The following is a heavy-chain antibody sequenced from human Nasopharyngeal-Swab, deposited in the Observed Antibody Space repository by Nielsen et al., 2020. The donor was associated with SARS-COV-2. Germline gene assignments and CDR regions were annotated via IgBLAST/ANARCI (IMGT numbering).Heavy chain of an antibody. J-gene: IGHJ6*02. CDR2: INHSGST. V-gene: IGHV4-34*01. D-gene: IGHD3-3*01. CDR1: GASFSVYD. CDR3: ARGWYDFWSGYFSNGMDV. Sequence: SETLSLTRAVYGASFSVYDWSWIRQSPGKGLEWIGEINHSGSTNYNPSLKSRVTISVDTSKNQFSLKLSSVTAADTAVYYCARGWYDFWSGYFSNGMDVWGQGTTVTVSS.